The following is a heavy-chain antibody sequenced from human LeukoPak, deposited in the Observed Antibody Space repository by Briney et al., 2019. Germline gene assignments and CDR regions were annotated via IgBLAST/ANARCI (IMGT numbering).Heavy chain of an antibody. CDR3: ARDRASYSSSWYTFDY. CDR2: ISSSSSYI. J-gene: IGHJ4*02. CDR1: GFTFSSYS. V-gene: IGHV3-21*01. D-gene: IGHD6-13*01. Sequence: SGGSLRLSCAASGFTFSSYSMTWVRRAPGKGLEWVSSISSSSSYIYYADSVKGRFTISRDNAKNSLYLQMNSLRAEDTAVYYCARDRASYSSSWYTFDYWGQGTLVTVSS.